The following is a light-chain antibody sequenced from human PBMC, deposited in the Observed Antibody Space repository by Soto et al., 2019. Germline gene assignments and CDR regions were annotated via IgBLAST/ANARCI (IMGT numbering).Light chain of an antibody. CDR3: QQYGSSPET. V-gene: IGKV3-20*01. CDR2: DAS. Sequence: EIVLTQSPGTLSLSPGERATLSCRASQSVSSSYLAWYQQKPGQAPRLLIYDASSRATGIPDRFSGSGSGTDFTLTISRLEPEDLAVYYCQQYGSSPETFGQGTKVEI. CDR1: QSVSSSY. J-gene: IGKJ1*01.